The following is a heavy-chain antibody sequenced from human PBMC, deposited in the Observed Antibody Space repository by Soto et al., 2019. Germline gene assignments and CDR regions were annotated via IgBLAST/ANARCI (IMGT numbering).Heavy chain of an antibody. J-gene: IGHJ4*02. CDR1: GFTFSSYA. CDR2: ISGSGGST. D-gene: IGHD2-2*01. CDR3: AKVRVGCSSTSCCGFDY. Sequence: EVQLLESGGGLVQPGGSLRLSCAASGFTFSSYAMSWVRQAPGKGLEWVSAISGSGGSTYYADSVKGPFTISRDNSKNTLYLQMNSLRAEDTAVYYCAKVRVGCSSTSCCGFDYWGQGTLVTVSS. V-gene: IGHV3-23*01.